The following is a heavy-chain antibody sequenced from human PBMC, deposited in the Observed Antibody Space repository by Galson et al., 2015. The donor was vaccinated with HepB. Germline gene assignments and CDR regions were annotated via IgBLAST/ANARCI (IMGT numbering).Heavy chain of an antibody. Sequence: SLRLSCAASGFTFSSYAMSWVRQAPGKGLEWVSAISGSGGSTYYADSVKGRFTISRDNSKNTLYLQMNSLRAEDTAVYYCAKVYSYIVVVPANDVYYFDYWGQGTLVTVSS. CDR3: AKVYSYIVVVPANDVYYFDY. CDR2: ISGSGGST. J-gene: IGHJ4*02. D-gene: IGHD2-2*01. V-gene: IGHV3-23*01. CDR1: GFTFSSYA.